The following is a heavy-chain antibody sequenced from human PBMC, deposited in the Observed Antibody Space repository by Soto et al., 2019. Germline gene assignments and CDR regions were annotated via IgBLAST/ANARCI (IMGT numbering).Heavy chain of an antibody. D-gene: IGHD6-13*01. Sequence: ASVEVSCEACGDGFASCGSRWVRQAPGQGLEWMGWINAGNGNTKYSQKFQGRVTITRDTSASTAYMELSSLRSEDTAVYYCARVHSSWYDPFDPWGQGTLVTVSS. CDR1: GDGFASCG. CDR2: INAGNGNT. CDR3: ARVHSSWYDPFDP. J-gene: IGHJ5*02. V-gene: IGHV1-3*01.